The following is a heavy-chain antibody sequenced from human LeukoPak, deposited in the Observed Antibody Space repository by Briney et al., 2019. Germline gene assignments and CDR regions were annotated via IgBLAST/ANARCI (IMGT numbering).Heavy chain of an antibody. CDR3: VKGFVHPTYYFDY. Sequence: GGSLRLSCAASGFTFSNYAMMWVRQAPGKRLEWVSSITGSGDGTYYADSVRGRFTISRDNSENTLYLQLNSLRAEDTAVYFCVKGFVHPTYYFDYWGQGTLATVSS. CDR2: ITGSGDGT. D-gene: IGHD3-10*01. CDR1: GFTFSNYA. J-gene: IGHJ4*02. V-gene: IGHV3-23*01.